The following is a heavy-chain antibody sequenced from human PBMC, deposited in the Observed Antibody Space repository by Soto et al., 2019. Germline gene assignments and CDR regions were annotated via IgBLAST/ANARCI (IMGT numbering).Heavy chain of an antibody. CDR1: GFTFSSYA. CDR2: ISGSGGST. Sequence: EVQLLESGGGLVQPGGSLRLSCAASGFTFSSYAMSWVRQAPGKGLELVSAISGSGGSTYYADSVKGRFTISRDNSKNTLYLQMNSLRAEDTAVYYCARSGYDSSGYNPTLFFDYWGQGTLVTVSS. CDR3: ARSGYDSSGYNPTLFFDY. V-gene: IGHV3-23*01. J-gene: IGHJ4*02. D-gene: IGHD3-22*01.